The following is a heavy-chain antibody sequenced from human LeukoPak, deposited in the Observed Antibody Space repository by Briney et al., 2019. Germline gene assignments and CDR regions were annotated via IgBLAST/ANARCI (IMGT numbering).Heavy chain of an antibody. V-gene: IGHV4-59*08. CDR2: IYYSGST. D-gene: IGHD5-18*01. CDR1: GGSISSYY. Sequence: SETLSLTCTVSGGSISSYYWSWIRQPPGKGLEWIGYIYYSGSTNYNPSLKSRVTISVDTSKNQFSLKLSSVTAADTAVYYCAKPLMDTAMVPSGWGQGTLVTVSS. CDR3: AKPLMDTAMVPSG. J-gene: IGHJ4*02.